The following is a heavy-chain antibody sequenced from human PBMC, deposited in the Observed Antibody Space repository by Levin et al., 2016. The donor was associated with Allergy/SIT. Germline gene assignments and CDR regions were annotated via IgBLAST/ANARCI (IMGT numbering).Heavy chain of an antibody. V-gene: IGHV3-53*04. Sequence: GESLKISCAASGFTVSNSYMSWVRQAPGKGLEWVSFIYRGGNTQYADSVQGRFAISRHNSENTLYLQMSSLRVEDTAVYYCARLIRGDSGSLLLFDYGMDVWGQGTTVTVSS. J-gene: IGHJ6*02. D-gene: IGHD5-12*01. CDR2: IYRGGNT. CDR3: ARLIRGDSGSLLLFDYGMDV. CDR1: GFTVSNSY.